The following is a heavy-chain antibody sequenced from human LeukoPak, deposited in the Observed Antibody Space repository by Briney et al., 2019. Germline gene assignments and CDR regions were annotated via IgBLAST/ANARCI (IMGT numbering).Heavy chain of an antibody. CDR3: ARENNNWNTPLSDY. Sequence: ASVKVSCKASGYTFTVYYIHLERHAPGQGLEWMGWINPNSGGTNYAQKFQGRVTMTRAMSISTAYMELSRRRAAAAAMAFCARENNNWNTPLSDYWGQGTLVTVSS. CDR1: GYTFTVYY. J-gene: IGHJ4*02. V-gene: IGHV1-2*02. D-gene: IGHD1/OR15-1a*01. CDR2: INPNSGGT.